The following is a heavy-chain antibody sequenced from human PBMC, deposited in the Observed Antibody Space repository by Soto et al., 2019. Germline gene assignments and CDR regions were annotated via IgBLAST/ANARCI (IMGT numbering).Heavy chain of an antibody. CDR1: GDSISDYY. Sequence: QVQLQESGPGLVKPSETLSLTCNVSGDSISDYYWGWIRQSPGHGLEWIGYIYISGSTDSNPSLPRRATISIDPSKNQFSLTLKSVTAADTAVYYCARDLGIGSGAFDIWGPGTVVTVSS. J-gene: IGHJ3*02. D-gene: IGHD2-2*03. V-gene: IGHV4-59*01. CDR2: IYISGST. CDR3: ARDLGIGSGAFDI.